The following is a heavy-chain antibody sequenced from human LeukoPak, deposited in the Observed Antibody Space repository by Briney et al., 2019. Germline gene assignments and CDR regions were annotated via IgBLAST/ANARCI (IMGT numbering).Heavy chain of an antibody. D-gene: IGHD6-19*01. Sequence: YNGGSTYYNPSLKTRATISIDTSKNQFSLNLSSVTAADTAVYYCARHVSVADPFDYWGQGTLVIVSS. V-gene: IGHV4-39*01. CDR3: ARHVSVADPFDY. CDR2: YNGGST. J-gene: IGHJ4*02.